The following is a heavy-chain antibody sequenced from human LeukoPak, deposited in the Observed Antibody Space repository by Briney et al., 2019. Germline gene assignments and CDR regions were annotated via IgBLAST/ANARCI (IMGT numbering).Heavy chain of an antibody. Sequence: SAETLSLTCTLSGDSVSSDSYYWSWIRQPPGKGLEWIGYIYYSGSTNYNPSLKSRVTISVDTSKNQFSLKLSSVTAADTAVYYCARHAYYYDRSGSYEAFDIWGQGTMVTVSS. D-gene: IGHD3-22*01. CDR2: IYYSGST. CDR3: ARHAYYYDRSGSYEAFDI. V-gene: IGHV4-61*01. J-gene: IGHJ3*02. CDR1: GDSVSSDSYY.